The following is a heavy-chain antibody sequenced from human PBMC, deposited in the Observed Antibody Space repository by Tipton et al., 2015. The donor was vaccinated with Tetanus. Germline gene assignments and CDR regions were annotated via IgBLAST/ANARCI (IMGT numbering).Heavy chain of an antibody. CDR1: GYTFTSYY. CDR2: INPSGGST. D-gene: IGHD3-10*01. J-gene: IGHJ4*02. V-gene: IGHV1-46*01. Sequence: QVQLVQSGAEVKKPGASVKVSCKASGYTFTSYYMHWVRQAPGQGLEWMGIINPSGGSTSYAQKFQGRVTMTRDTSTSTVYMELSSLRSEDTAVYYCARDWGGERFGDINFDYWGQGTLVTVSS. CDR3: ARDWGGERFGDINFDY.